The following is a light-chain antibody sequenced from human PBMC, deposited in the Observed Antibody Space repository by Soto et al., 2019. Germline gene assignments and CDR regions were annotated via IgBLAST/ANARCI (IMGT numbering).Light chain of an antibody. Sequence: QSVLTQPASVSGSPGQSITISCTGTTTDVGSYKLVSWYQQHPGKAPKLMIYEVSRRPSGVSNRFPGSKSGNTASLTISGLQAEDEADYYCCSWAGSSTFYFFGSGTKVTV. V-gene: IGLV2-23*02. CDR2: EVS. J-gene: IGLJ1*01. CDR1: TTDVGSYKL. CDR3: CSWAGSSTFYF.